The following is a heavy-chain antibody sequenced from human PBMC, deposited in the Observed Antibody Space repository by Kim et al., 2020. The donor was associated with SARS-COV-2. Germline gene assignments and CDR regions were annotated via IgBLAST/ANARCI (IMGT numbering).Heavy chain of an antibody. CDR1: GFIVSNNF. J-gene: IGHJ5*02. CDR2: SYSGGTT. D-gene: IGHD5-12*01. CDR3: AKDPGHSTGVDFDP. Sequence: GGSLRLSCAASGFIVSNNFMTWVRQAPGKGLEWVAGSYSGGTTYYADSVKGRFTSSRYNSKNTLFLQMNTLRAEDTAVYHCAKDPGHSTGVDFDPWGQGILVTVAS. V-gene: IGHV3-66*02.